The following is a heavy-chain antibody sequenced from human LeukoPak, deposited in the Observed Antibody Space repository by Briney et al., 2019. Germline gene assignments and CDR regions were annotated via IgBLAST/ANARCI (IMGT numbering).Heavy chain of an antibody. J-gene: IGHJ3*02. V-gene: IGHV3-11*04. Sequence: GGSLRLSCAASGFTFSDYYMSWIRQAPGKGPELVSYISSSGSTIYYADSVKGRFTISRDNAKNSPYLQMNSLRAEDTAVYYCARDYRRVVPAAIPCGYAFDIWGQGTMVTVSS. CDR1: GFTFSDYY. CDR2: ISSSGSTI. D-gene: IGHD2-2*02. CDR3: ARDYRRVVPAAIPCGYAFDI.